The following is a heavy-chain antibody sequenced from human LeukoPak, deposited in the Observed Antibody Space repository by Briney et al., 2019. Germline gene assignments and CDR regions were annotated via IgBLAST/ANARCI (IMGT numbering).Heavy chain of an antibody. J-gene: IGHJ4*02. CDR1: GFTLRRYN. Sequence: AGSLRLSCAASGFTLRRYNMHWDRQPPGTGLESIGEIYHSGSTNYNPSLKSRVTISVDKSKNQFSLTLSSVTAADTAVYYCVLSITITAAGLFDYWGQGTLVTVSS. CDR3: VLSITITAAGLFDY. CDR2: IYHSGST. D-gene: IGHD6-13*01. V-gene: IGHV4-34*08.